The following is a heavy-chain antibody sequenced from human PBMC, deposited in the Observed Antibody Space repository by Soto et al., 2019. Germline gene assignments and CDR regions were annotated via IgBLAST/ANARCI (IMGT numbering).Heavy chain of an antibody. V-gene: IGHV3-21*01. CDR3: VRERGLSSFYGMDV. D-gene: IGHD3-10*01. CDR1: GFTLTSYT. CDR2: ITSSSSHI. Sequence: GGSLRLSCAASGFTLTSYTMNWVRQASGKGLEWVSSITSSSSHIYYADSVKGRFTISRDNAGNSLYLQMNSLRAEDSAVYYCVRERGLSSFYGMDVWGQGTTVTVS. J-gene: IGHJ6*02.